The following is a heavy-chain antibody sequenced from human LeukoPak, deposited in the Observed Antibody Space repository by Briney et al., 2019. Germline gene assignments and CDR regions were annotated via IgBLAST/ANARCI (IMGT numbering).Heavy chain of an antibody. CDR1: GGSISSSSYF. D-gene: IGHD5-18*01. Sequence: SETLSLTCTVSGGSISSSSYFWGWIRQPLGKGLEWIGEINHSGSTNYNPSLKSRVTISVDTSKNQFSLKLSSVTAADTAVYYCARRAQGYSYGRGGYFDYWGQGTLVTVSS. CDR2: INHSGST. J-gene: IGHJ4*02. CDR3: ARRAQGYSYGRGGYFDY. V-gene: IGHV4-39*07.